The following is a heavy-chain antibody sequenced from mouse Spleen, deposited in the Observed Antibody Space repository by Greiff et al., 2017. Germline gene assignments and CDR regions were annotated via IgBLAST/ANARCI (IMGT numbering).Heavy chain of an antibody. V-gene: IGHV1-14*01. J-gene: IGHJ2*01. CDR3: ARGRPFINTVVATGGDY. CDR1: GYTFTSYV. D-gene: IGHD1-1*01. CDR2: INPYNDGT. Sequence: VQLQQSGPELVKPGASVKMSCKASGYTFTSYVMHWVKQKPGQGLEWIGYINPYNDGTKYNEKFKGKATLTSDKSSSTAYMELSSLTSEDSAVCYCARGRPFINTVVATGGDYWGQGTTLTVSS.